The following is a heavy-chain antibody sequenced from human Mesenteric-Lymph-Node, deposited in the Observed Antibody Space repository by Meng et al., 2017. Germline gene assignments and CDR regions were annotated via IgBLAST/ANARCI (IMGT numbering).Heavy chain of an antibody. Sequence: VPLGECGGDVVQARRSLRLSCAASGFTFSSYAMSWVRQAPGKGLEWVSAISGSGGSTYYADSVKGRFTISRDNSKNTLYLQMNSLREVDTAVYYCAREYISGWFDYWGQGTLVTVSS. D-gene: IGHD6-19*01. CDR2: ISGSGGST. CDR1: GFTFSSYA. V-gene: IGHV3-23*04. J-gene: IGHJ4*02. CDR3: AREYISGWFDY.